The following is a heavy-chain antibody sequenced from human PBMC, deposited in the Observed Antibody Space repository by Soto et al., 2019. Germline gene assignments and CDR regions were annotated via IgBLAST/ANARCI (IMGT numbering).Heavy chain of an antibody. CDR1: GGPMTSYF. J-gene: IGHJ5*02. CDR2: IYSSGGT. Sequence: TETLSLTCTVSGGPMTSYFWHWLRQPAGKGLEWIGRIYSSGGTIYNASLESRLTLSLDVSTNQFSLSLSSVTAADTAMYYCARAGGVRAPFDPWGQGIMVTVSS. V-gene: IGHV4-4*07. CDR3: ARAGGVRAPFDP. D-gene: IGHD3-10*01.